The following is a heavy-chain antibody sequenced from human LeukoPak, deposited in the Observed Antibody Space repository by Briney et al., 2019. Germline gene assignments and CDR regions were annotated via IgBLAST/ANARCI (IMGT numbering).Heavy chain of an antibody. CDR2: IYSGGST. CDR1: GFTVSSNY. Sequence: GSLRLSCAASGFTVSSNYMSWVRQAPGKGLEWVSVIYSGGSTYYADSVKGRFTISRDNSKNTLYLQMNSLRAEDTAVYYCARAPYYDILTGYYQSYYYGMDVWGQGTTVTVSS. J-gene: IGHJ6*02. CDR3: ARAPYYDILTGYYQSYYYGMDV. D-gene: IGHD3-9*01. V-gene: IGHV3-66*01.